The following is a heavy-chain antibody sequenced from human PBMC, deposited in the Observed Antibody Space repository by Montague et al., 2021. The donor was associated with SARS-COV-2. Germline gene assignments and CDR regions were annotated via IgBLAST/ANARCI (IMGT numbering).Heavy chain of an antibody. D-gene: IGHD3-10*01. CDR1: GFTFSSYG. V-gene: IGHV3-33*06. J-gene: IGHJ4*02. Sequence: SLRLSCAASGFTFSSYGMHWVRQAPGKGLEWVAVIWYDETNKYYADSVKGRFTISRDNSKNTLYLQMNSLRAEDTAVYYCAKDHQELWFGELSQNFDYWGQGTLVTVSS. CDR3: AKDHQELWFGELSQNFDY. CDR2: IWYDETNK.